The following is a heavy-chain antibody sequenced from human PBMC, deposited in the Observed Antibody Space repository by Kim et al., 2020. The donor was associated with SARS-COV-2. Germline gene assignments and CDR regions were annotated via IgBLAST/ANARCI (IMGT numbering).Heavy chain of an antibody. CDR1: GYTFTRYA. V-gene: IGHV1-3*01. J-gene: IGHJ5*02. CDR3: AREGHSKGSLGCDL. CDR2: INAGNGNT. D-gene: IGHD5-12*01. Sequence: ASVKDSCKASGYTFTRYALYWVRQAPGQRLEWMGWINAGNGNTRYSLKLQGRFTIARDTSASTIYMELSSLRSEDTAVYYCAREGHSKGSLGCDLWGQGT.